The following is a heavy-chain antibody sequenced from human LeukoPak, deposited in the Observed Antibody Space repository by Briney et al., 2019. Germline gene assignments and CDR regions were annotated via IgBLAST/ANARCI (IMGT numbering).Heavy chain of an antibody. CDR1: GYTFTGYY. D-gene: IGHD6-6*01. Sequence: ASVKVSCKASGYTFTGYYMHWVRQAPGQGLEWMGWINPNSGGTNYAQKFQGRVTMTRDTSISTAYMELSRLRSDDTAVYYCARGRGIAARPFDYWGQGTLVTVSS. CDR3: ARGRGIAARPFDY. J-gene: IGHJ4*02. V-gene: IGHV1-2*02. CDR2: INPNSGGT.